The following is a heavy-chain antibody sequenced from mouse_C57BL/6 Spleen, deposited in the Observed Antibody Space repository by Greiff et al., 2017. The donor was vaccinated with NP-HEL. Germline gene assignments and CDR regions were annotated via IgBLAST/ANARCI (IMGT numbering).Heavy chain of an antibody. D-gene: IGHD2-3*01. V-gene: IGHV5-17*01. J-gene: IGHJ3*01. Sequence: EVQLVESGGGLVKPGGSLKLSCAASGFTFSDYGMHWVRQAPEKGLEWVAYISSGSSTIYYADTVRGRLPISRDNAKTTLFLQMTSLRSEDTAMYYCARNDGYYPLFAYWGQGTLVTVSA. CDR1: GFTFSDYG. CDR2: ISSGSSTI. CDR3: ARNDGYYPLFAY.